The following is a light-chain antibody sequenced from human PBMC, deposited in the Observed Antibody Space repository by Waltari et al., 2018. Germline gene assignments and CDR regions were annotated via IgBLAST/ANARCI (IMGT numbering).Light chain of an antibody. CDR1: KLGDKY. Sequence: SYELTQPPSVSVSPGQTARITCPGDKLGDKYASWYQQKPGRSPVLVIYQDTKRPSGIPERFSGSNSGNTATLTISGTQGMDEADYYCLAWDSSTAWVFGGGTKLTVL. V-gene: IGLV3-1*01. CDR3: LAWDSSTAWV. CDR2: QDT. J-gene: IGLJ3*02.